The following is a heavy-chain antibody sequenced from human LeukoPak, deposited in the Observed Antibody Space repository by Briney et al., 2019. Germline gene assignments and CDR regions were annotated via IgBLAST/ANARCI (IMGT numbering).Heavy chain of an antibody. V-gene: IGHV3-30*02. D-gene: IGHD3-16*01. J-gene: IGHJ4*02. CDR2: IRSDGTIK. Sequence: PGGSLRLSCAASGFTFSTYGMHWVRQAPGKGLEWVAFIRSDGTIKYYADFVKGRLIISRDNSKNTLYLQMNSLRAEDTATYYCARGGRTPFDYWGQGTLVTVSS. CDR1: GFTFSTYG. CDR3: ARGGRTPFDY.